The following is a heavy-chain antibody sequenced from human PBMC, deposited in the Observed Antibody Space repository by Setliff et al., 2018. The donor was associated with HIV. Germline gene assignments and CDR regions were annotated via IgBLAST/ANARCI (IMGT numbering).Heavy chain of an antibody. J-gene: IGHJ4*02. V-gene: IGHV3-30*04. CDR3: ARGVEFRSAYLDY. CDR1: GFTFSSYA. D-gene: IGHD3-3*01. Sequence: GGSLRLSCEASGFTFSSYAMHWVRQAPGKGLEWVAIRSYDGSNKYYTGSVKGRFTISRDKSKNTLYLQMNRLRAEDTAVYYCARGVEFRSAYLDYWGQGTLVTVSS. CDR2: RSYDGSNK.